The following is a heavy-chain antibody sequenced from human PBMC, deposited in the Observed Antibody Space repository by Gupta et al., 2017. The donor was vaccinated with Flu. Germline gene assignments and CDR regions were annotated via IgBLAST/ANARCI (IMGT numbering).Heavy chain of an antibody. V-gene: IGHV4-4*07. CDR1: GCSMNSHY. J-gene: IGHJ4*02. D-gene: IGHD6-19*01. CDR2: IWISGFT. CDR3: ERDGYSSGWLGMHFDV. Sequence: QVQLQESGPGLVKPSETLSLICTVSGCSMNSHYWSWIRQSADKGLAWIGRIWISGFTDYNPACRSRVVMAVDTSKNQSSLKLSSVTAADTAAYYCERDGYSSGWLGMHFDVWGRGVLVTVSS.